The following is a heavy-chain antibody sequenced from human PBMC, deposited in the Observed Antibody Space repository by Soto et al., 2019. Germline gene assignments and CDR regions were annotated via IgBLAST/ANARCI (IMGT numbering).Heavy chain of an antibody. V-gene: IGHV4-34*01. Sequence: SETLSLTCAVYGGSFSGYYWSWLCQPPGKGLEWIGEINHSGSTNYNPSLKSRVTISVDTSKNQFSLKVTSVTAADTAVYYCATANWSHHYFDPWGQGTLVTVSS. J-gene: IGHJ5*02. CDR1: GGSFSGYY. CDR3: ATANWSHHYFDP. CDR2: INHSGST. D-gene: IGHD1-1*01.